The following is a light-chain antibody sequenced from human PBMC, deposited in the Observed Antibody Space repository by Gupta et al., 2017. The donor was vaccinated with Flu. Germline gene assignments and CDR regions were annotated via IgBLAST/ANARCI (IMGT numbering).Light chain of an antibody. V-gene: IGKV1-5*03. CDR2: TAS. Sequence: LCASVGDRVINAGLALMRIESISSSFTWFYHKPRKAPKLLNPTASGSRSGVPPRLIGCGSWTQMASTISSLHPDDWATYYCHQYTSYSWTFGQGTKVEIK. J-gene: IGKJ1*01. CDR1: ESISSS. CDR3: HQYTSYSWT.